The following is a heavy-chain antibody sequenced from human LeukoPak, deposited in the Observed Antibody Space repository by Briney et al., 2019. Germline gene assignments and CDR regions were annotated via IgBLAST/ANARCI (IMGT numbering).Heavy chain of an antibody. CDR1: GFTLSSYA. CDR2: ISGSGGTT. CDR3: AKDPNRSGGYYLDY. V-gene: IGHV3-23*01. J-gene: IGHJ4*02. Sequence: GGSLRLSCAASGFTLSSYAMSWVRQAPGKGLEWVSSISGSGGTTYYADSVKGRFTISRDNSKNTLYLQMNSLRAEDTAVYYCAKDPNRSGGYYLDYWGQGTLVTVSS. D-gene: IGHD3-22*01.